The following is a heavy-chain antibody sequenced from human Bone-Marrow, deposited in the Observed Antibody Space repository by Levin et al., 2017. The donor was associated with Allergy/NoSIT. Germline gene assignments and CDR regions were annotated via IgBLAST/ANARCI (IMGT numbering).Heavy chain of an antibody. J-gene: IGHJ2*01. CDR2: FSGAGSTT. D-gene: IGHD2-2*01. Sequence: LAGGSLRLSCAASGFSFSSYAMSWVRQAPGKGLEWLSTFSGAGSTTYYADSVKGRFAISRDNSKKTLFLQMNSLRAEDTAIYFCAKMLFSLPATSYWYFDLWGRGTPVTVSA. CDR1: GFSFSSYA. CDR3: AKMLFSLPATSYWYFDL. V-gene: IGHV3-23*01.